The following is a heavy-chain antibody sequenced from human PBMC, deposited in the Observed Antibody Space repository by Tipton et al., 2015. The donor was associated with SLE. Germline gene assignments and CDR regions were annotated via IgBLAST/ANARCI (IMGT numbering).Heavy chain of an antibody. CDR2: MFAGGST. CDR3: ARELDTFDI. Sequence: TLSLTCTVSGGSISSYYWSWIRQPAGKGLEWIGRMFAGGSTDYNPSLKSRVTISVDTSKNQFSLRLSSVTAADTAVYYCARELDTFDIWGQGTMVTVSS. J-gene: IGHJ3*02. CDR1: GGSISSYY. V-gene: IGHV4-4*07.